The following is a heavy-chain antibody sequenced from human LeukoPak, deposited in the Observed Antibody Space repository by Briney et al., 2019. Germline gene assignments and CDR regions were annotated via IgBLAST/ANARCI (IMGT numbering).Heavy chain of an antibody. D-gene: IGHD1-26*01. J-gene: IGHJ5*02. CDR1: GFTVSSSP. V-gene: IGHV3-53*04. CDR3: ARLMGSGWFDP. Sequence: GGSLRLSCAASGFTVSSSPINWVRQAPGRGLEWVSVIYSGGNTFYADSVKGRFTISKHNSENTLYLQMNSLSADDTAVYYCARLMGSGWFDPWGQGTLVTVFS. CDR2: IYSGGNT.